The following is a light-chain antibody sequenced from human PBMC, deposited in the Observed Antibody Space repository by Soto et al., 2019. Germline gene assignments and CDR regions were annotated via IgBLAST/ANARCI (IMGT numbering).Light chain of an antibody. CDR1: SSDVGGYNY. Sequence: QSVLTQPPSASGSPGQSVTISCTGTSSDVGGYNYVSWYQQHPGKAPKLMIYEVSKRPSGVPDRFSGSKSCNTASLTVSGLQAEDEADYYCSSYAASYYGFGTGTKLTVL. CDR2: EVS. CDR3: SSYAASYYG. J-gene: IGLJ1*01. V-gene: IGLV2-8*01.